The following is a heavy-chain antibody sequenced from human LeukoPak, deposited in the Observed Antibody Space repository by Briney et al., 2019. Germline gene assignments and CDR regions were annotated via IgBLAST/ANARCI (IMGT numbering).Heavy chain of an antibody. CDR1: GGTFSSYA. D-gene: IGHD2-15*01. CDR3: ARVNDCSGGSCYPDLDY. V-gene: IGHV1-69*01. J-gene: IGHJ4*02. Sequence: SVKVSCTASGGTFSSYAISWVRQAPGQGLEWMGGIIPIFGTANYAQKFQGRVTITADEYTSTAYMELSSLRSEDTAVYYCARVNDCSGGSCYPDLDYWGQGTLVTVSS. CDR2: IIPIFGTA.